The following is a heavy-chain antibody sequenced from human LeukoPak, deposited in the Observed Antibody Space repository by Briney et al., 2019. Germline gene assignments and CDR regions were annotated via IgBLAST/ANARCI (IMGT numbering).Heavy chain of an antibody. CDR3: ARTSGGYGDWAY. CDR1: GFTFDDYG. Sequence: GGSLRLSCAASGFTFDDYGMSWVRQAPGKGLEWVSAINWNGGSTGYADSVKGRFIVSRDNAKNSLYLQMNSLRAEDTALYYCARTSGGYGDWAYWGQGILVTVPS. J-gene: IGHJ4*02. CDR2: INWNGGST. V-gene: IGHV3-20*04. D-gene: IGHD4-17*01.